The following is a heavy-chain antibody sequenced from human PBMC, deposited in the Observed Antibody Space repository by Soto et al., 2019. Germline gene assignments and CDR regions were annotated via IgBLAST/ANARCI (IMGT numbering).Heavy chain of an antibody. J-gene: IGHJ6*02. V-gene: IGHV4-59*01. D-gene: IGHD3-10*01. CDR3: ARIIRTLAWDGVDV. CDR2: IYNSGST. Sequence: QVQLQESGPGLVKASETLSLTCTVSAGSISSYYWGWIRQSAGQGLEWIGYIYNSGSTNYNPSLKSRLTMSVDTSKNQFSLTLSSGTAADTAVYYCARIIRTLAWDGVDVWGQGTRVTV. CDR1: AGSISSYY.